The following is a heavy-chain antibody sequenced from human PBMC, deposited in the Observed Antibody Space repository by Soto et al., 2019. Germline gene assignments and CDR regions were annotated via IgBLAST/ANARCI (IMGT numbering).Heavy chain of an antibody. D-gene: IGHD3-10*01. J-gene: IGHJ4*02. V-gene: IGHV4-4*07. CDR3: ARDYGSGSYYTFDY. CDR1: GGSISYYY. CDR2: IYSSGST. Sequence: LSLTCTVSGGSISYYYWNWIRQPAGKGLEWIGRIYSSGSTNYNPSLKSRVSMSIDTSKNQFSLKVRAVTAADTAVYYCARDYGSGSYYTFDYCGQGPQVTVYS.